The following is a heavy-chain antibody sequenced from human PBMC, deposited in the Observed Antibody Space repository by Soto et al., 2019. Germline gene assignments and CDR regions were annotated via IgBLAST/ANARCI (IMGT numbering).Heavy chain of an antibody. D-gene: IGHD3-16*02. CDR3: AREGTMITFGGVIVASPHNWFDP. V-gene: IGHV1-69*13. CDR1: GGTFSSYA. CDR2: IIPIFGTA. J-gene: IGHJ5*02. Sequence: SVKVSCKASGGTFSSYAISWVRQAPGQGLEWMGGIIPIFGTANYAQKFQGRVTITADESTSTAYMELSSLRSEDTAVYYCAREGTMITFGGVIVASPHNWFDPWGQGTLVPVAS.